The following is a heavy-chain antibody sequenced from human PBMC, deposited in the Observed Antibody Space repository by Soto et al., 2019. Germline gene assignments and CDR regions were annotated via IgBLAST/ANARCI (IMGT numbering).Heavy chain of an antibody. Sequence: QVQLQESGPGLVKPSQTLSLTCTVSGGSISSGDYYWSWIRQPPGKGLEWIGYIYYSGSTYYNPSLKSRVTISVDTSKNQFSLKLSSVTAADTAVYYCARVGYDFWSGYYTGGGDWFDPWGQGTLVTVSS. CDR2: IYYSGST. V-gene: IGHV4-30-4*01. D-gene: IGHD3-3*01. J-gene: IGHJ5*02. CDR1: GGSISSGDYY. CDR3: ARVGYDFWSGYYTGGGDWFDP.